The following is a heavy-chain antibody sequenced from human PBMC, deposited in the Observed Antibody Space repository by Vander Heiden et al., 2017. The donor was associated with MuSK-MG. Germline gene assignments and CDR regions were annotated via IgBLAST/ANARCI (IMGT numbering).Heavy chain of an antibody. V-gene: IGHV3-9*01. Sequence: EVQLVESGGGLVQPGRSLRLSCASSGFTFDNYAMHWVRQARGKGLEWVSGISWNSGSIGYADSVKGRFTISRDNAKNSLHLQMNSLRPEDTALDYCGKDRVDIFTGYLDYWGQGTLGNVAS. CDR1: GFTFDNYA. CDR2: ISWNSGSI. CDR3: GKDRVDIFTGYLDY. D-gene: IGHD3-9*01. J-gene: IGHJ4*02.